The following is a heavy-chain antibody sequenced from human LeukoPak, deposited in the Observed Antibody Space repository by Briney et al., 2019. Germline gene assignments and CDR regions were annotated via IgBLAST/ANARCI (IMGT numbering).Heavy chain of an antibody. CDR3: AKDLLNLAYYFDSSGYYCFDY. CDR2: ISISGGRT. CDR1: GFTFSSYA. V-gene: IGHV3-23*01. J-gene: IGHJ4*02. Sequence: GGSLRLSCATSGFTFSSYAMHWVRQAPGKGLEWVSTISISGGRTYYADSVKGRFTISRDNSKNTLYLQVNSLRAEDTAVYYCAKDLLNLAYYFDSSGYYCFDYWGQGTLVTVSS. D-gene: IGHD3-22*01.